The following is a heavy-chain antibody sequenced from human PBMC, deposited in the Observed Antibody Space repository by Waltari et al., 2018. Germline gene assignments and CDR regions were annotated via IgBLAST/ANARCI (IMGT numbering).Heavy chain of an antibody. D-gene: IGHD1-26*01. V-gene: IGHV1-58*01. CDR2: IVVGSGNT. Sequence: QMQLVQSGPEVKKPGTSVKFSCKASGFTFTSSAVQWVRQARGQRLEWIGWIVVGSGNTNYAQKCQERVTITRDMSTSTAYMELSILRSEDTAVYYWAADRGGSYYFDFWGQGPLVTVSS. CDR1: GFTFTSSA. J-gene: IGHJ4*02. CDR3: AADRGGSYYFDF.